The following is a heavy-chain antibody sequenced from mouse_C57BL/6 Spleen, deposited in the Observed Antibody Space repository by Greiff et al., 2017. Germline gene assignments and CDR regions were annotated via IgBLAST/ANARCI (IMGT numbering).Heavy chain of an antibody. D-gene: IGHD1-1*01. J-gene: IGHJ3*01. CDR2: IDPSDSYT. Sequence: QVQLQQPGAELVMPGASVKLSCKASGYTFTSYWMHWVKQRPGQGLEWIGEIDPSDSYTNYNQKFKGKSTLTVDKSSSTAYMQLSSLTSEDSAVYYCARCPYGSGYWFAYWGQGTLVTVSA. CDR3: ARCPYGSGYWFAY. V-gene: IGHV1-69*01. CDR1: GYTFTSYW.